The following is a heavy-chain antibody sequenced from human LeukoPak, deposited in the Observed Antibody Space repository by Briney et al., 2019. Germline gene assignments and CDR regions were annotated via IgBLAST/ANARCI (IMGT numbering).Heavy chain of an antibody. CDR2: TYYRSKWYN. V-gene: IGHV6-1*01. CDR3: ARVGDIVVVPAAIPNWFDP. D-gene: IGHD2-2*01. CDR1: GDSVSSNSAA. Sequence: SQTLSLTCAISGDSVSSNSAAWNWIRQSPSRGLEWLGRTYYRSKWYNDYAVSVKSRITINPDTSKNQFSLKLSSVTAADTAVYYCARVGDIVVVPAAIPNWFDPWGQGTLVTVSS. J-gene: IGHJ5*02.